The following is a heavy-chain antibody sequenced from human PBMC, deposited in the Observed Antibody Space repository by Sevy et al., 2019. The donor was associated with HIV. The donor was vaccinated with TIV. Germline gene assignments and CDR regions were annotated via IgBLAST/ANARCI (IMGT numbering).Heavy chain of an antibody. CDR3: ARELGYGDYVFDY. CDR2: ISSSITI. J-gene: IGHJ4*02. Sequence: GGSLRLSCAASGFTFSTYSMNWVRQAPGKGLEWVSYISSSITIYYPDSVKGRFTISRDNAKNSLYLQMNSLRAEDTAVYYCARELGYGDYVFDYWGQGALVTVSS. D-gene: IGHD4-17*01. CDR1: GFTFSTYS. V-gene: IGHV3-48*01.